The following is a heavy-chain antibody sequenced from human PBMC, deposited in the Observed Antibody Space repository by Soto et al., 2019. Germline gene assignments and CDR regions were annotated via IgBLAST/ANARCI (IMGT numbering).Heavy chain of an antibody. V-gene: IGHV1-18*01. CDR2: ISAYNDNT. CDR3: ARAASSGWNDY. Sequence: GASVKVSCKASGYTFTSYGISWVRQAPGQGLEWMGWISAYNDNTNYVQKLQGRVTMTTDTSTGTAYMELRSLRSDDTAVYYCARAASSGWNDYWGQGTLVTVSS. CDR1: GYTFTSYG. J-gene: IGHJ4*02. D-gene: IGHD6-19*01.